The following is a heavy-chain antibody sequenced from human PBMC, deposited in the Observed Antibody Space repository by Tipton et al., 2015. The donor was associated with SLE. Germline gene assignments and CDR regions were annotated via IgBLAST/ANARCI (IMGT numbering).Heavy chain of an antibody. CDR3: VRDPYIRAFDV. CDR1: GYTLNKYE. Sequence: QLVQSGAEVKKSGASVKGSCKTAGYTLNKYEINGVRQAPGQGLEWMGWMNPSNGDTGYAPKFQCRVTMTRKTSIGTAYMELSSLTSEDTAVYFCVRDPYIRAFDVWGQGTMVAVSS. CDR2: MNPSNGDT. J-gene: IGHJ3*01. V-gene: IGHV1-8*01. D-gene: IGHD1-1*01.